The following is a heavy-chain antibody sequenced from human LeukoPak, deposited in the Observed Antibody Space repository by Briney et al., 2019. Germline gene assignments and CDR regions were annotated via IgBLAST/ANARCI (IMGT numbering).Heavy chain of an antibody. CDR1: GFTFSTNT. Sequence: GGSLRLSCAASGFTFSTNTMNWVRQAPGRGLEWVSTISSRSTFIYYADSVKGRFTISRDNAKNSLYLQMNSLRVEDAAVYYCASSNGDCYGCNSFDPWGQGTLVTVSS. V-gene: IGHV3-21*01. CDR3: ASSNGDCYGCNSFDP. J-gene: IGHJ5*02. D-gene: IGHD2-21*02. CDR2: ISSRSTFI.